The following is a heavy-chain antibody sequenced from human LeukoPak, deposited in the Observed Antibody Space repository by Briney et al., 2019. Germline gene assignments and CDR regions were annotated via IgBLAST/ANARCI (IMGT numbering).Heavy chain of an antibody. CDR2: IHDSGST. J-gene: IGHJ4*02. V-gene: IGHV4-59*08. CDR3: ARGGLGGITAYSNYLFDY. CDR1: GGTISSYY. Sequence: PSETLSLTCTVSGGTISSYYWNWIRQPPGKGLEWIGYIHDSGSTKYNPSLKSRVAISVDTSKNQFSLKLSSVTAADTAVYYCARGGLGGITAYSNYLFDYWGQGTLVTVSS. D-gene: IGHD4-11*01.